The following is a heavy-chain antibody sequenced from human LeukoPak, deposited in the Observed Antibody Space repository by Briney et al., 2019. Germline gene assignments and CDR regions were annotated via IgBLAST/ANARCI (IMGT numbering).Heavy chain of an antibody. D-gene: IGHD3-3*01. CDR3: ARHATGYDFWSGYFNWFDP. CDR1: GSPFTSYW. Sequence: ESLQISCQGSGSPFTSYWIGWVRQVPGKGLEWMGIIYPVDSDTRYSPSFQGQVTISADKSISTAYLQWSSLKASDTAMYYCARHATGYDFWSGYFNWFDPWGQGTLVTVSS. J-gene: IGHJ5*02. CDR2: IYPVDSDT. V-gene: IGHV5-51*01.